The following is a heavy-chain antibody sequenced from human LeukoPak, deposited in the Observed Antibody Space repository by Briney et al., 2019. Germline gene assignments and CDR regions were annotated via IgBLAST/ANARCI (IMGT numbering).Heavy chain of an antibody. V-gene: IGHV1-46*01. J-gene: IGHJ6*03. CDR3: ARDQLERAYDGYYYYYYMDV. CDR1: GYTFTSYY. Sequence: ASVKVPCKASGYTFTSYYMHWVRQAPGQGLEWMGIINPSGGSTSYAQKFQGRVTMTRDMSTSTVYMELSSLRSEDTAVYYCARDQLERAYDGYYYYYYMDVWGKGTTVTVSS. CDR2: INPSGGST. D-gene: IGHD1-1*01.